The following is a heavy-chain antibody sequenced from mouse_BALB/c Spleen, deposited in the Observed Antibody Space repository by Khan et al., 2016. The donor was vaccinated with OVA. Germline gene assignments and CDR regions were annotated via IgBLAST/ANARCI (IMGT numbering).Heavy chain of an antibody. J-gene: IGHJ2*01. CDR2: ISYSGST. Sequence: EVELVESGPGLVKPSQSLSLTCTVTGYSITSGYGWNWIRQFPGNKLEWMGYISYSGSTNYNPSLKSRISITRDTSKNQFFLQLNSVTTEDAATYYCDRAARVKYWGQGTTLTVSS. V-gene: IGHV3-2*02. D-gene: IGHD3-3*01. CDR3: DRAARVKY. CDR1: GYSITSGYG.